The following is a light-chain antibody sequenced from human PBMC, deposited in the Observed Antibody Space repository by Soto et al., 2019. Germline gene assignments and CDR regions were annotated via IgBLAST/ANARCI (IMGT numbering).Light chain of an antibody. CDR2: AAS. V-gene: IGKV1-39*01. Sequence: DIQMTQSPSSLSASVGDRVTITCRASQNIRSYLNWYQQKPGRAPKLLIYAASTLQSGVPSRFSGSGSGTDFTLTINSRQPEDLATYYYFQQSDSTPSTFGQGTKLDVK. CDR3: QQSDSTPST. CDR1: QNIRSY. J-gene: IGKJ2*01.